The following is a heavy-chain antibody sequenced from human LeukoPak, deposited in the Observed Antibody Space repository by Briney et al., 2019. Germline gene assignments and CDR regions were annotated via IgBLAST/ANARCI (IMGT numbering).Heavy chain of an antibody. CDR3: ARQGVGATYDY. CDR2: IYYSGTT. J-gene: IGHJ4*02. Sequence: SETLSLTCTVSGGSISTYYWSWIRQPPGKGLEWIGYIYYSGTTKYNPPLKSRVTISVDTSKNQFSLKLSSVTAADTAVYYCARQGVGATYDYWGQGTLVTVSS. D-gene: IGHD1-26*01. V-gene: IGHV4-59*08. CDR1: GGSISTYY.